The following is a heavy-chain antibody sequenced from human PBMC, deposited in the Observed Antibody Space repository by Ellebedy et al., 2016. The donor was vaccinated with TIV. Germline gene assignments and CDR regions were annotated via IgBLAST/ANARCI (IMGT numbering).Heavy chain of an antibody. CDR1: GGPISSGSYY. CDR3: ARAVLSSGDYDYYSYYYMDV. V-gene: IGHV4-61*02. J-gene: IGHJ6*03. Sequence: SETLSLTXTVSGGPISSGSYYWSWIRQPAGKGLEWIGRIYRSGSTNYNPSLKSRVTMSVDTSKNQFSLKLSSLTAADTAVYFCARAVLSSGDYDYYSYYYMDVWGKGTTVTVSS. CDR2: IYRSGST. D-gene: IGHD3-22*01.